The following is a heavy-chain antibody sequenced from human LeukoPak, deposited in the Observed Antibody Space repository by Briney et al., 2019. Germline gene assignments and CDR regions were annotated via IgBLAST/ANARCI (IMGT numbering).Heavy chain of an antibody. V-gene: IGHV3-21*01. CDR3: ARDRITWGEPFDT. D-gene: IGHD7-27*01. Sequence: PGGSLILSCAASGFTFSAYTMNWVRQAPGKGLEWVSSIRGSGSDIDYADSVKGRFTISRDNAQNSLYLQMSSLRVEDTAVYYCARDRITWGEPFDTWGQGTLVTVSS. CDR1: GFTFSAYT. J-gene: IGHJ4*02. CDR2: IRGSGSDI.